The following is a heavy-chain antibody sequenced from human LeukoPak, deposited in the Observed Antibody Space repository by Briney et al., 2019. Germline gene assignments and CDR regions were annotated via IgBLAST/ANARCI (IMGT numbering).Heavy chain of an antibody. J-gene: IGHJ4*02. CDR1: GGTFISYA. CDR3: ARAPSGQQPDFDY. D-gene: IGHD6-13*01. V-gene: IGHV1-69*06. Sequence: SVKVSCKASGGTFISYAISWVRQAPGQGLEWMGGIILIFGTANYAQKFQGRVTITADKSTSTAYMELSSLRSEDTAVYYCARAPSGQQPDFDYWGQGTLVTVSS. CDR2: IILIFGTA.